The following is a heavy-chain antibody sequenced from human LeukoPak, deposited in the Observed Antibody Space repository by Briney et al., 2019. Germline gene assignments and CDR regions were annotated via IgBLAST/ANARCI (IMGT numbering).Heavy chain of an antibody. J-gene: IGHJ4*02. CDR2: ISAYNGNT. D-gene: IGHD1-7*01. V-gene: IGHV1-18*01. CDR1: GYTFTRYG. Sequence: ASVKVSCKASGYTFTRYGISWVRQAPGQGLEWMGWISAYNGNTNYAQKLQGRVTMTTDTSTSTAYMELRSLRSDDTAVYYCARDLTYNWNYVGGDSWGQGTLVTVSS. CDR3: ARDLTYNWNYVGGDS.